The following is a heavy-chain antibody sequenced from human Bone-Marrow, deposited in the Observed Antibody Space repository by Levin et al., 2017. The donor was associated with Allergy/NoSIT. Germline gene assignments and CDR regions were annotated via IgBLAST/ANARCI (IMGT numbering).Heavy chain of an antibody. CDR3: ARGGEVPSQYYFDY. CDR1: GESFRGYF. Sequence: PSQTLSLTCAVNGESFRGYFWTWIRQSPGKGLEWSGQINFNGITTYNPSLKRRVIMSVDPTNRQFSLKLNFLTAADTAVYFCARGGEVPSQYYFDYWGQGTLVTVSS. D-gene: IGHD1-1*01. CDR2: INFNGIT. J-gene: IGHJ4*02. V-gene: IGHV4-34*01.